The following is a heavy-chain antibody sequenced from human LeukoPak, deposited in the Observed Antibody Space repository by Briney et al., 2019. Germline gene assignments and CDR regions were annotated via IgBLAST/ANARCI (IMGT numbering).Heavy chain of an antibody. CDR3: ARKGSVGPYFDY. D-gene: IGHD6-19*01. V-gene: IGHV3-23*01. Sequence: GSLRLSCAASGFTFSSYAMSWVRQAPGKGLEWVSAISGSGGTTYYADSVKGRFTISRDNSKNTLYLQMDSLRADDTAVYYCARKGSVGPYFDYWGQGTLVTVSS. CDR1: GFTFSSYA. CDR2: ISGSGGTT. J-gene: IGHJ4*02.